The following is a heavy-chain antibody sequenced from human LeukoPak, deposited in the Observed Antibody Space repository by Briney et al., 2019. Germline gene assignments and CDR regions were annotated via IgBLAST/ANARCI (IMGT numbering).Heavy chain of an antibody. Sequence: PGGSLRLSCAASGFTFSSYSMNWVRQAPGKGLEWVSYISSSSTIYYADSVKGRFTFSRDNAKNSLYLQMNSLRAEDTAVYYCATNTDYYGSGSYRLDYWGQGTLVTVSS. CDR2: ISSSSTI. J-gene: IGHJ4*02. CDR1: GFTFSSYS. CDR3: ATNTDYYGSGSYRLDY. V-gene: IGHV3-48*01. D-gene: IGHD3-10*01.